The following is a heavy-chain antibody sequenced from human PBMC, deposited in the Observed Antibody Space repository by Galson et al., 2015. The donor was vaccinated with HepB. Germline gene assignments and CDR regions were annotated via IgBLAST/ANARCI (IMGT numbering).Heavy chain of an antibody. CDR2: MYYNGGT. Sequence: GGSIISGGYYWNWIRQHPTKGLEWIGYMYYNGGTYHNPSVQSRVAISVDTSKHQFSLKSRSVTAADTAVYYCARSSISVAGTRAFDIWGQGTMVTVSS. J-gene: IGHJ3*02. CDR1: GGSIISGGYY. CDR3: ARSSISVAGTRAFDI. D-gene: IGHD6-19*01. V-gene: IGHV4-31*02.